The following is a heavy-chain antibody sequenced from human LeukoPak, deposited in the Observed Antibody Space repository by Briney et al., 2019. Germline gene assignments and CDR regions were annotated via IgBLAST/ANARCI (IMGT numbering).Heavy chain of an antibody. V-gene: IGHV3-23*01. CDR2: ISGSGDST. CDR3: AKDAVVAATRWFDP. CDR1: GFTFSSYA. D-gene: IGHD2-15*01. Sequence: GGSLRLSCAASGFTFSSYAMSWVRQAPGKGLEWVSAISGSGDSTYYGDSVKGRFTISRDNSKNTLFLQMNSLRAEDTAVYYCAKDAVVAATRWFDPWGQGTLVTVSS. J-gene: IGHJ5*02.